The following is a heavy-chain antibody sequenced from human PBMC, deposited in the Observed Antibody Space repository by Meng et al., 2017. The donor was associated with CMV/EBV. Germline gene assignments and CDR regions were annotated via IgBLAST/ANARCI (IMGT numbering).Heavy chain of an antibody. Sequence: ETLSLTCAASGFTFSSYAMHWVRQAPGKGLEWVANIKQDGSEKYYVDSVKGRFTISRDNAKNSLYLQMNSLRAEDTAVYYCASCSNYRGLYYYYYYGMDVWGQGTTVTVSS. D-gene: IGHD4-11*01. J-gene: IGHJ6*02. CDR1: GFTFSSYA. CDR2: IKQDGSEK. CDR3: ASCSNYRGLYYYYYYGMDV. V-gene: IGHV3-7*01.